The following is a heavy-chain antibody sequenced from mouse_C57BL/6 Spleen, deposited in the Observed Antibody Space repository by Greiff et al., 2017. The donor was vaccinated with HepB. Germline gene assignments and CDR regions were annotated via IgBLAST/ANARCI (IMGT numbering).Heavy chain of an antibody. CDR1: GYTFPSYW. J-gene: IGHJ4*01. CDR2: IDPSDSYT. CDR3: ARRGDDYDDAMDY. D-gene: IGHD2-4*01. Sequence: QVQLQQPGAELVMPGASVKLSCKASGYTFPSYWMHWVKQRPGQGLEWIGEIDPSDSYTNYNQKFKGKSTLTVDKSSSTDYMELRSLTSEDSAVYYCARRGDDYDDAMDYWGQGTSVTVSS. V-gene: IGHV1-69*01.